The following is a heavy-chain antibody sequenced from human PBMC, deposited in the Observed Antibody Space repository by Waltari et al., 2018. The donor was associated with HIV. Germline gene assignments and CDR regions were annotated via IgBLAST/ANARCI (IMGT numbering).Heavy chain of an antibody. D-gene: IGHD4-17*01. J-gene: IGHJ4*02. CDR3: AKAGEIYGDSLGYFDY. V-gene: IGHV3-23*01. CDR1: GFTFSSYA. CDR2: ISGSGGST. Sequence: EVQLLESGGGLVQPGGSLSLACAASGFTFSSYAMSWVRQAPGKGLEWVSAISGSGGSTYYADSVKGRFTISRDNSKNTLYLQMNSLRAEDTAVYYCAKAGEIYGDSLGYFDYWGQGTLVTVSS.